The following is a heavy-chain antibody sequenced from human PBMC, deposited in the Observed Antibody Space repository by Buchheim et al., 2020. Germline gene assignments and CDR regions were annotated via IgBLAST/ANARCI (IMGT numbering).Heavy chain of an antibody. V-gene: IGHV4-34*01. CDR2: INHSGST. Sequence: QVQLQQWGAGLLKPSETLSLTCAVYGGSFSGYYWSWNRQPPGKGLEWIGEINHSGSTNYNPSLKSRVTISVDTSKNQFSLKLSSVTAADTAVYYCARLGVSAVAGTGLDYWGQGTL. J-gene: IGHJ4*02. CDR3: ARLGVSAVAGTGLDY. D-gene: IGHD6-19*01. CDR1: GGSFSGYY.